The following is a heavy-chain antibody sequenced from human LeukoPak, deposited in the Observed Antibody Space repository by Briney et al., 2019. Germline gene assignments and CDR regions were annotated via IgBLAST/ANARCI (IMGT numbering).Heavy chain of an antibody. CDR1: VGSTSSSSDY. V-gene: IGHV4-39*01. CDR3: ARRVRVIESFDY. Sequence: PSETLSLTCTVPVGSTSSSSDYWGWIRQPPGKGLEWHGNIYYSGSTYYNPSLKSRVTISEDTSKNQFSLKLSSVTAADTVVYYCARRVRVIESFDYWGQGTLVTVSS. J-gene: IGHJ4*02. CDR2: IYYSGST. D-gene: IGHD3-10*02.